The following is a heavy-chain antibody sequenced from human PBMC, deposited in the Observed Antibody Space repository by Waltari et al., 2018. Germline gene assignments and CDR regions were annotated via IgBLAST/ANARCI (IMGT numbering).Heavy chain of an antibody. CDR3: ARDLIAAAGRSGGY. D-gene: IGHD6-13*01. CDR2: IYHSGST. Sequence: QVQLQESGPGLVKPSETLSLTCTVSGYSISSGYYWGWIRQPPGKGLEWIGSIYHSGSTYYNPSLKSRVTISVDTSKNQFSLKLSSVTAADTAVYYCARDLIAAAGRSGGYWGQGTLATVSS. CDR1: GYSISSGYY. J-gene: IGHJ4*02. V-gene: IGHV4-38-2*02.